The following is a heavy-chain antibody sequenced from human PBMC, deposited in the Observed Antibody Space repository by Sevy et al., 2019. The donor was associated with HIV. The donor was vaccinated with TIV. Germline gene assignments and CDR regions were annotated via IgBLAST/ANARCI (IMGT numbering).Heavy chain of an antibody. CDR1: GFTFSNAW. V-gene: IGHV3-15*01. Sequence: GGSLRLSCAASGFTFSNAWMSWVRQAPGKGLEWVGRIKSKTDGGTTDYAAPVKGRLTISRDDSKNTLYLQMNSLKTEDTAVYYCTTDLSRYYDSRSRNAFDIWGQGTMVTVSS. CDR3: TTDLSRYYDSRSRNAFDI. CDR2: IKSKTDGGTT. J-gene: IGHJ3*02. D-gene: IGHD3-22*01.